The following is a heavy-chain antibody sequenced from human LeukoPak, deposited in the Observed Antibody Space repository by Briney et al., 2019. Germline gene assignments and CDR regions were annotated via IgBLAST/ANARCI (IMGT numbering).Heavy chain of an antibody. CDR2: ISAYNGNT. CDR3: ASKITGTDFDY. J-gene: IGHJ4*02. V-gene: IGHV1-18*01. D-gene: IGHD1-20*01. Sequence: ASVKVSCKASGYTFTSYGISWVRQAPGQGLEWMGWISAYNGNTNYAQKLQGRVTMTTDTSTSTAYMELSSLRSEDTAVYYCASKITGTDFDYWGQGTLVTVSS. CDR1: GYTFTSYG.